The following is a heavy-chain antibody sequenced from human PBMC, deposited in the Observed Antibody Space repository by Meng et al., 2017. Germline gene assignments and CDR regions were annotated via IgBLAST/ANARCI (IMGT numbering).Heavy chain of an antibody. J-gene: IGHJ4*02. CDR2: IWYDGSNK. V-gene: IGHV3-33*01. D-gene: IGHD6-13*01. CDR1: GFTFSSYG. CDR3: ARDSPIAAAGYYFDY. Sequence: GESLKISCAASGFTFSSYGMHWVRQAPGKGLEWVAVIWYDGSNKYYADSVKGRFTISRDNAKSSLYLQMNSLRAEDTAVYYCARDSPIAAAGYYFDYWGQGALVTVSS.